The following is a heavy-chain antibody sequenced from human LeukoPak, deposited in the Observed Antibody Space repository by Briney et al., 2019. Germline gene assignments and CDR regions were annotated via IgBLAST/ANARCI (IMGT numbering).Heavy chain of an antibody. Sequence: GGSLRLSCTASGFTFSNYAMTWVRQAPGKGLEWVASIRGGGDTKYYADSVKGRFTISRDNSKNTLFLQMNSLRGEDTAVYYCSGDPNGDYVGAFDMWGQGTMVTVSS. D-gene: IGHD4-17*01. CDR1: GFTFSNYA. J-gene: IGHJ3*02. V-gene: IGHV3-23*01. CDR3: SGDPNGDYVGAFDM. CDR2: IRGGGDTK.